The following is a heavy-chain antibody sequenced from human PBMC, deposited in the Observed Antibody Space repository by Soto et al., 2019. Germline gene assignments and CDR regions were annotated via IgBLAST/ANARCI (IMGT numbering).Heavy chain of an antibody. CDR3: ARDSSAAPFDP. V-gene: IGHV3-30-3*01. CDR2: ISYDGSNK. CDR1: GFTFSSYA. Sequence: GSLRLSCAASGFTFSSYAMHWVRQAPGKGLEWVAVISYDGSNKYYADSVKGRFTISRDNSKNTLYLQMNSLRAEDTAVYYWARDSSAAPFDPWGQGTLVTVSS. J-gene: IGHJ5*02. D-gene: IGHD6-25*01.